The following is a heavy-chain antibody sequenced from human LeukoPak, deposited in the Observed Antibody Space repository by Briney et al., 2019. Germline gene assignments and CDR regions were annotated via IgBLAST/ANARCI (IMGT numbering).Heavy chain of an antibody. CDR1: VFSLSTSGVG. CDR3: AHRCGSSCRAYFDY. CDR2: IYWNDYK. Sequence: SGPTPVKPTQTLTLTCTFSVFSLSTSGVGVGWIRQPPGKALEWLALIYWNDYKRYRPSLKSMLTNTKNTYKNQVVLTMTDMDPVDTATYYCAHRCGSSCRAYFDYWGQGTLVTVS. V-gene: IGHV2-5*01. D-gene: IGHD2-15*01. J-gene: IGHJ4*02.